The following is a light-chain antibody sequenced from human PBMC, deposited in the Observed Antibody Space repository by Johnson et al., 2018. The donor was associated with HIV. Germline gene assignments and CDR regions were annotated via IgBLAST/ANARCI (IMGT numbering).Light chain of an antibody. Sequence: QSALTQPPSVSAAPGQKITISCSGSSSNIGSYSLSWFQQLPGTAPKLLIYDNNKRPSGIPDRFSGSKSGTSATLGITGLQTGDEADYYCGTWDTSLSAYVFGTGTKVTCL. V-gene: IGLV1-51*01. CDR1: SSNIGSYS. J-gene: IGLJ1*01. CDR2: DNN. CDR3: GTWDTSLSAYV.